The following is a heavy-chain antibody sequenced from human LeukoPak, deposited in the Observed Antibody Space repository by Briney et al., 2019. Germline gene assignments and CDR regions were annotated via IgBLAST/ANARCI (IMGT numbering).Heavy chain of an antibody. D-gene: IGHD3-3*01. Sequence: PSETLSLTCTVSGGSISSYYWSWIRHPAGKGLEWIGRIYTSGSTNYNPSLKSRVTMSVDTSKNQFSLKLSSVTAADTAVYYCARERMTYDFWSGYRREGFDYWGQGTLVTVSS. J-gene: IGHJ4*02. CDR3: ARERMTYDFWSGYRREGFDY. CDR2: IYTSGST. CDR1: GGSISSYY. V-gene: IGHV4-4*07.